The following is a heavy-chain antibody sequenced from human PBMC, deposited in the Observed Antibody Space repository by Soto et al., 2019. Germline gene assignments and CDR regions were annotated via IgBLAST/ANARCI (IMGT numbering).Heavy chain of an antibody. CDR2: IYYSGST. Sequence: SETLSLTCTVSGVSISSGGYYWSWIRQHPGKGLEWIGYIYYSGSTYYNPSLKSRVTISVDTSKNQFSLKLSSVTAADTAVYYCARHGVPGAKQQPPDCTNGVCGFGYYYYYMDVWGKGTTVTVSS. V-gene: IGHV4-31*03. D-gene: IGHD2-8*01. CDR3: ARHGVPGAKQQPPDCTNGVCGFGYYYYYMDV. J-gene: IGHJ6*03. CDR1: GVSISSGGYY.